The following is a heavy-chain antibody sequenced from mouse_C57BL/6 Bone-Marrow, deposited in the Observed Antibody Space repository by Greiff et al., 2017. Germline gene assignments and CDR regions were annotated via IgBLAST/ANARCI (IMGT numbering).Heavy chain of an antibody. V-gene: IGHV7-1*01. D-gene: IGHD1-1*02. CDR1: GFTFSDFY. Sequence: EVQGVESGGGLVQSGRSLRLSCATSGFTFSDFYMEWVRQAPGKGLEWIAASRNKANDYTTEYSASVKGRFIVSRDTSQSILYLQMNALRAEDTAIYYCARDANYSWAMDYWGQGTSVTVSS. CDR2: SRNKANDYTT. J-gene: IGHJ4*01. CDR3: ARDANYSWAMDY.